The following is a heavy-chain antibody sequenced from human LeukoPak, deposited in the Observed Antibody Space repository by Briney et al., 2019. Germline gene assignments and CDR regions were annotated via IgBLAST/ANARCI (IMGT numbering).Heavy chain of an antibody. V-gene: IGHV1-46*01. D-gene: IGHD5-18*01. CDR3: ARLSGYSYGMGFYFDY. Sequence: ASVKVSCKASGYTFTSYYMHWVRQAPGQGLEWMGIINPSGGSTSYAQKFQGRVTMARDMSTSTVYMELSSLRSEDTAVYYCARLSGYSYGMGFYFDYWGQGTLVTVSS. CDR1: GYTFTSYY. CDR2: INPSGGST. J-gene: IGHJ4*02.